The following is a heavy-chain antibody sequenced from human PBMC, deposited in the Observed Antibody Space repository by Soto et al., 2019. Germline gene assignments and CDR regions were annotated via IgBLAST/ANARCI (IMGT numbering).Heavy chain of an antibody. J-gene: IGHJ4*02. CDR1: GYSFTRYW. CDR2: IYPGDSDT. V-gene: IGHV5-51*01. CDR3: ARVGLSVYNYWIDY. Sequence: GESLKISCKGSGYSFTRYWIGWVRQTPGKGLEWMGIIYPGDSDTRYSPAFQGQVTISADKSISTAHLQWSGLTASDTAMYYCARVGLSVYNYWIDYWDQGTLVTVSS. D-gene: IGHD3-3*01.